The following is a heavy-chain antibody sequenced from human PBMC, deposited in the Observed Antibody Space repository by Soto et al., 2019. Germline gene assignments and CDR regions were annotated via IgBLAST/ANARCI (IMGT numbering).Heavy chain of an antibody. CDR3: ARPVYGDSPARGDDAFDI. D-gene: IGHD4-17*01. CDR2: IDPSDSYT. CDR1: GYSFTSYW. J-gene: IGHJ3*02. V-gene: IGHV5-10-1*01. Sequence: GESLKISCKGSGYSFTSYWISWVRQMPGKGLEWMGRIDPSDSYTNYSPSFQGHVTISADKSISTAYLQWSSLKASDTAMYYCARPVYGDSPARGDDAFDIWGQGTMVTVSS.